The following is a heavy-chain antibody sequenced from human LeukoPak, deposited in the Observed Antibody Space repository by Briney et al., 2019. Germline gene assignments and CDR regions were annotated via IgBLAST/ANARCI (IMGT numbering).Heavy chain of an antibody. CDR3: ARSSANWGFYDY. J-gene: IGHJ4*02. Sequence: GGSLRLSCAASGFTFSSYAMHWVRRAPGKGLGWVAVISYDGSNKYYADSVKGRFTISRDNSKNTLYLQMNSLRAEDTAVYYCARSSANWGFYDYXGXXTXVTVSS. D-gene: IGHD7-27*01. V-gene: IGHV3-30-3*01. CDR1: GFTFSSYA. CDR2: ISYDGSNK.